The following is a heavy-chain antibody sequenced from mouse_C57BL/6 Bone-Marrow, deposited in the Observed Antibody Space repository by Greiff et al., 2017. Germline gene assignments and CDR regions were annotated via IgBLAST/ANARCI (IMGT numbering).Heavy chain of an antibody. CDR2: INPNNGGT. J-gene: IGHJ3*01. D-gene: IGHD3-2*02. CDR1: GYTFTDYY. V-gene: IGHV1-26*01. CDR3: ARGETAQATLFAY. Sequence: VQLQQSGPELVKPGASVKISCKASGYTFTDYYMNWVKQSHGKSLEWIGDINPNNGGTSYNQKFKGKATLTVDKSSSTAYMELRSLTSEDSAVYYCARGETAQATLFAYWGQGTLVTVSA.